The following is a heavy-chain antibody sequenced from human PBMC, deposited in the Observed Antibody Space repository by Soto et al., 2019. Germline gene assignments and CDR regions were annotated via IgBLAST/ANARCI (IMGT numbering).Heavy chain of an antibody. Sequence: QIQLMQSGAEVKKPGASVKVSCKASGYTFTSYGIHWVRQAPVQRLEWTGWINDGNGNTKYSEKFQARVTITRDTSASTAYLELSSLRSEDTAVYYWARDPNDSSAYYHHYYYGMDVWGQGTTVTVSS. CDR1: GYTFTSYG. V-gene: IGHV1-3*01. CDR2: INDGNGNT. CDR3: ARDPNDSSAYYHHYYYGMDV. J-gene: IGHJ6*02. D-gene: IGHD3-22*01.